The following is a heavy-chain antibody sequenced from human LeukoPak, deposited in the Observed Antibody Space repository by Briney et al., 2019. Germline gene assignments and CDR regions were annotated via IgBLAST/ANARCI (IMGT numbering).Heavy chain of an antibody. CDR3: AREGYSYGSNWFDP. CDR1: GGSISSSSYY. V-gene: IGHV4-39*07. J-gene: IGHJ5*02. D-gene: IGHD5-18*01. CDR2: IYYSGST. Sequence: SETLSLTCTVSGGSISSSSYYWGWIRQPPGKGLEWIGNIYYSGSTYYNPSLKSRVTISVDTSKNQFSLRLSSVTAADTAVYYCAREGYSYGSNWFDPWGQGTLVTVSS.